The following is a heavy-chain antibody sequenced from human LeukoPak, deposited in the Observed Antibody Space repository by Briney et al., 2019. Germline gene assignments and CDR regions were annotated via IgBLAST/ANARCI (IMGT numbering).Heavy chain of an antibody. Sequence: PGGSLRLSCAASGFTFSSYAMSWVRQAPGKGLEWASAISGSGGSTYYADSVKGRFTISRDNSKNTLYLQMNSLRAEDTAVYYCARDITMVRGVPEKNKLDYWGQGTLVTVSS. CDR1: GFTFSSYA. CDR3: ARDITMVRGVPEKNKLDY. CDR2: ISGSGGST. J-gene: IGHJ4*02. D-gene: IGHD3-10*01. V-gene: IGHV3-23*01.